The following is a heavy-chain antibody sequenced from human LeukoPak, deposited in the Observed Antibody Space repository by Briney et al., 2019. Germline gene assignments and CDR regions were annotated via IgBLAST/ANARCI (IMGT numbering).Heavy chain of an antibody. CDR2: IYYSGST. Sequence: SQTLSLTCAVSGASISSGGYSWSWIRQHPGKGLEWIGYIYYSGSTYYNPSLKSRVTISVDTSKNQFSLKLSSVTAADTAVYYCARLQRITMNAFDMWGQGTMVTVSS. CDR1: GASISSGGYS. V-gene: IGHV4-31*11. J-gene: IGHJ3*02. D-gene: IGHD3-22*01. CDR3: ARLQRITMNAFDM.